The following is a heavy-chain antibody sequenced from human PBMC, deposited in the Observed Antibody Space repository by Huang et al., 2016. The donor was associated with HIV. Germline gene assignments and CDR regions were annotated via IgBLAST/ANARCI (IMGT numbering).Heavy chain of an antibody. D-gene: IGHD4-17*01. CDR1: GGTFSKYA. J-gene: IGHJ4*02. CDR3: ARGQLGSYGDYDVLY. V-gene: IGHV1-69*13. CDR2: IIPMFGKP. Sequence: QVQLVQSGAEVKTPGSSVKVSCKASGGTFSKYAISWVRQAPGQGLEWRGGIIPMFGKPNYARKFQGRVTITADDSTSTTYVEVSSLRSEDTALYYCARGQLGSYGDYDVLYWGQGTLVTVSS.